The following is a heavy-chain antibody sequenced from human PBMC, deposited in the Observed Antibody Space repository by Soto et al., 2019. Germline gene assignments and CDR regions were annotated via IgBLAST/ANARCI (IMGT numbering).Heavy chain of an antibody. D-gene: IGHD6-6*01. Sequence: ASVKVSCKASGYTFTSYGISWVRQAPGQGLEWMGWISAYNGNTNYAQKLQGRVTMTTDTSTSTAYMELRSLRSDDTAVYYCARGLTQTARTNVFDYWGRGTVVIVSS. CDR1: GYTFTSYG. CDR3: ARGLTQTARTNVFDY. J-gene: IGHJ4*02. V-gene: IGHV1-18*01. CDR2: ISAYNGNT.